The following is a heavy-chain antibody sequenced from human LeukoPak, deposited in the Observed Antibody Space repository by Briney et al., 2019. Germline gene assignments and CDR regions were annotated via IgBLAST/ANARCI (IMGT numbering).Heavy chain of an antibody. CDR3: ARESPTQLDAFDI. Sequence: SETLSLTCTVSGGSISSSSYYWGWIRQPPGKGLEWIGSIYYSGSTYYNPSLKSRVTISVDTSKNQFSLKLSSVTAADTAVYYCARESPTQLDAFDIWGQGTMVTVSS. V-gene: IGHV4-39*07. CDR2: IYYSGST. CDR1: GGSISSSSYY. D-gene: IGHD1-1*01. J-gene: IGHJ3*02.